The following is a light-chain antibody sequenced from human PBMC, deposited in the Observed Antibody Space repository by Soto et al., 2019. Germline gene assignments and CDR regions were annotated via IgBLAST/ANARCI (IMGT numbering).Light chain of an antibody. CDR2: GAS. V-gene: IGKV3-15*01. J-gene: IGKJ2*01. Sequence: EIVMTQSPATLSVSPGERATLSCRASQSVSSNLAWYQQKPGQAPRLLIYGASTRATGIPARFSGSGSGTEFTLTISSLXSEDFAVYYCQQYNNWPPYTFGQGTKLEIK. CDR1: QSVSSN. CDR3: QQYNNWPPYT.